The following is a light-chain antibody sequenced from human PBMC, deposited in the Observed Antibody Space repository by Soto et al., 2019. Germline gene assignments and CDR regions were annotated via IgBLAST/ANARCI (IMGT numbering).Light chain of an antibody. Sequence: DIQMTQSPSTLSAFVGDRVTITCRASQSISTSLAWYQQKPGKAPKLLIYLASSLESGVPARFSGSGPATDFTLSISSLQPDYFATYYCQKYGSYSRSFGQGPKVEIK. CDR1: QSISTS. V-gene: IGKV1-5*03. J-gene: IGKJ1*01. CDR3: QKYGSYSRS. CDR2: LAS.